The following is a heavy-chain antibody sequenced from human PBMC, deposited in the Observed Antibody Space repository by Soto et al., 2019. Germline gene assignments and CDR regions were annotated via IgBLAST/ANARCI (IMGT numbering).Heavy chain of an antibody. CDR1: GYTFTSYY. D-gene: IGHD2-15*01. V-gene: IGHV1-46*03. CDR3: ARARMGYCSGGSCYSLPY. J-gene: IGHJ4*02. Sequence: ASVKVSCKASGYTFTSYYMHWVRQAPGQGLEWIGIINPSGGSTSYAQKFQGRVTMTRDTSTSTVYMELSSLRSEDTAVYYCARARMGYCSGGSCYSLPYWGQGTLVTVSS. CDR2: INPSGGST.